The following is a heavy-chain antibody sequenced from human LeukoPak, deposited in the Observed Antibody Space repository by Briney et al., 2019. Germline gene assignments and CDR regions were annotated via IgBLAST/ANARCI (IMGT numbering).Heavy chain of an antibody. V-gene: IGHV3-23*01. CDR1: GFTFSSYA. D-gene: IGHD3-10*01. CDR2: ISGSGGST. Sequence: GGSLRLSCAASGFTFSSYAMSWVRQAPGKGLEWVSAISGSGGSTYYADSVKGRFTISRDNSKNTLYLQMNSPRAEDTAVYYCANQKLLWFGEFDYWGQGTLVTVSS. J-gene: IGHJ4*02. CDR3: ANQKLLWFGEFDY.